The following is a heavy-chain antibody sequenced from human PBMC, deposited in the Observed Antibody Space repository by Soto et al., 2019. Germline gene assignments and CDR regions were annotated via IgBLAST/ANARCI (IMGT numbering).Heavy chain of an antibody. V-gene: IGHV3-33*01. CDR2: IWYDGSNK. CDR3: ARSLTTVDDLDY. CDR1: GFTFSSYG. Sequence: QVQLVESGGGVVQPGRSLRLSCAASGFTFSSYGMHWVRQAPGKGLEWVAVIWYDGSNKYYADSVKGRFTISRDNSKNTLYLQMNSLIAEDTAVYYCARSLTTVDDLDYWGQGTLVTVSS. J-gene: IGHJ4*02. D-gene: IGHD4-17*01.